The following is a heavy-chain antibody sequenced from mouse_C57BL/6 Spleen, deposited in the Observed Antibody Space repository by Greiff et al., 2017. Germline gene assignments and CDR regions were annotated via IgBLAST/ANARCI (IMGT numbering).Heavy chain of an antibody. J-gene: IGHJ2*01. CDR1: GYTFTDYY. V-gene: IGHV1-26*01. CDR2: INPNNGGT. Sequence: VQLQQSGPELVKPGASVKISCKASGYTFTDYYMNWVKQSHGKSLEWIGDINPNNGGTSYNQKFKGKATLTVDKSSSTAYLELRSLTSEDSAVYYCAREHYGSSSDYWGQGTTLTVSS. CDR3: AREHYGSSSDY. D-gene: IGHD1-1*01.